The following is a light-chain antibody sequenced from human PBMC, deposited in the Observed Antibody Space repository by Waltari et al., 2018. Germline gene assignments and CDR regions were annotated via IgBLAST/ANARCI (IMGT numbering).Light chain of an antibody. J-gene: IGKJ4*01. V-gene: IGKV1-12*01. CDR3: QQADRLPLT. Sequence: DIQMTQSPTSVSASVGDRVTITCRASQAILSWLAWYQQNPGKAPKLLISAASGLESGVPSRFSGHASGTDFTLTISSLQPEDFATYYCQQADRLPLTFGGGTKVEIK. CDR1: QAILSW. CDR2: AAS.